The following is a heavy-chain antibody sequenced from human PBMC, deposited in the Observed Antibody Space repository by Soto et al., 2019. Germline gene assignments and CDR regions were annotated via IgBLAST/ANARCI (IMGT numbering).Heavy chain of an antibody. D-gene: IGHD3-3*01. CDR3: TRDQARITIFGVVIISLDY. CDR1: GFTFGDYA. Sequence: SLRLSCTASGFTFGDYAMSWVRQAPGKGLEWVGFIRSKAYGGTTEYAASVKGRFTISRDDSKSIAYLQMKSLKTEDTAVYYCTRDQARITIFGVVIISLDYWGQGTLVTVSS. V-gene: IGHV3-49*04. J-gene: IGHJ4*02. CDR2: IRSKAYGGTT.